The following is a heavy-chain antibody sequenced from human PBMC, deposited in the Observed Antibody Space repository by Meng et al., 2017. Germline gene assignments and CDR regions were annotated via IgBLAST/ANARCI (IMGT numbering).Heavy chain of an antibody. CDR2: IYYSGST. CDR1: GGSISSGGYY. Sequence: QGPVPGACPRLVQPSPTLSLTCTFAGGSISSGGYYWSWIRQHPGKGLEWIGYIYYSGSTYYNPSLKSLVTISVDTSKNQFSLKLSSVTAADTAVYYCARSTVLRYFDWSDAFDIWGQGTMVTVSS. CDR3: ARSTVLRYFDWSDAFDI. D-gene: IGHD3-9*01. V-gene: IGHV4-31*01. J-gene: IGHJ3*02.